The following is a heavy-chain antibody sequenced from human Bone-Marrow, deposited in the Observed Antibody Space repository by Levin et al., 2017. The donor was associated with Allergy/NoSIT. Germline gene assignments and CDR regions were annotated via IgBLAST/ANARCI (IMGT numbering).Heavy chain of an antibody. V-gene: IGHV3-30*18. CDR3: AKEYSHGNGFFEL. CDR1: GFTFRNYG. Sequence: GGSLRLSCAASGFTFRNYGIQWVRQAPGQGLEWVAVIGDDGSAKFYADSVRGRFTITRDNSMNTVYLQMDSLRAEDAAVYYCAKEYSHGNGFFELWGRGTLVAVSA. J-gene: IGHJ2*01. D-gene: IGHD5-18*01. CDR2: IGDDGSAK.